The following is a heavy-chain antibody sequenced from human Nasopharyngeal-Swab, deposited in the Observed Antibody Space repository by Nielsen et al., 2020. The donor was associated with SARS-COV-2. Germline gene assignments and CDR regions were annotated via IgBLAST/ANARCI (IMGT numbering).Heavy chain of an antibody. CDR2: INHSGST. D-gene: IGHD6-6*01. Sequence: SETLSLTCAVYGGSFSDYYWSWIRQPPGKGLEWIGEINHSGSTNYNPSLKSRVTISLDTSKNQFSLKLSSVTAADTAVYYCARGEYSSSAGDFDYWGQGTLVTVSS. CDR3: ARGEYSSSAGDFDY. J-gene: IGHJ4*02. V-gene: IGHV4-34*01. CDR1: GGSFSDYY.